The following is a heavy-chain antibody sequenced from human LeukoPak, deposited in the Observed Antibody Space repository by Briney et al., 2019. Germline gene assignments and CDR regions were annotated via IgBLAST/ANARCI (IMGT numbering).Heavy chain of an antibody. D-gene: IGHD6-13*01. Sequence: SGTLSLTCAVSGGSISSSNRWSWVRQPPGKGLEWIGEIYHSGSTNYNPSLKSRVTISVDKSKNQFSLKLSSVTAADTAVYYCARARIAAAAPYFDYWGQGTLVTVSS. CDR3: ARARIAAAAPYFDY. V-gene: IGHV4-4*02. CDR1: GGSISSSNR. J-gene: IGHJ4*02. CDR2: IYHSGST.